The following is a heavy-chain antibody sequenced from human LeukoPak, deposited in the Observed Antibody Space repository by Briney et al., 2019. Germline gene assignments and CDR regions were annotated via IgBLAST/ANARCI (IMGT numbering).Heavy chain of an antibody. CDR3: ARDFPQNMGDQLLFLDP. CDR1: GYTFTCYY. D-gene: IGHD2-2*01. V-gene: IGHV1-2*07. J-gene: IGHJ5*02. Sequence: GASVKVSCKASGYTFTCYYMHWVRQAPGQGLEWMGLINPNSGGTNYAHKFQDRVTMTRDTSITTVYMELSRLRSDATAVYYCARDFPQNMGDQLLFLDPWGQGTLVTVSS. CDR2: INPNSGGT.